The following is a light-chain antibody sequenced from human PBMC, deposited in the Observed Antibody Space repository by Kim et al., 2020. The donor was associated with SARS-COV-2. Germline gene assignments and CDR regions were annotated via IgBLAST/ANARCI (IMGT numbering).Light chain of an antibody. Sequence: DIQMTQSPSSLSASVGDRVTITCRASRGFSDYLAWFQQKPGKAPKSLIYAASKLHSGVPSRFSGSGSGTEFTLTISSLQPEDFATYYCQQYQTYLWTLGQGTKVDIK. CDR1: RGFSDY. V-gene: IGKV1-16*01. CDR2: AAS. CDR3: QQYQTYLWT. J-gene: IGKJ1*01.